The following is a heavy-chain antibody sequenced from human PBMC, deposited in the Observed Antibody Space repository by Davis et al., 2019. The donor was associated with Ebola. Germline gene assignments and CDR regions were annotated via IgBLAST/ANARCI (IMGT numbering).Heavy chain of an antibody. J-gene: IGHJ4*02. CDR3: ARGPAS. Sequence: SVKVSCKASGNTISTYTIDWVRQAPGQGLEWMGGIIPLFGTTNYAQKFQGRVTITRDTSASTAYMELSSLRSEDTAVYYCARGPASWGQGTLVTVSS. CDR1: GNTISTYT. V-gene: IGHV1-69*05. CDR2: IIPLFGTT.